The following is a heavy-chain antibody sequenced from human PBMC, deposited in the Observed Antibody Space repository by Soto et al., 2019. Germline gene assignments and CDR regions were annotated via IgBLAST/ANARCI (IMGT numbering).Heavy chain of an antibody. D-gene: IGHD3-10*01. V-gene: IGHV4-61*01. CDR3: SYGSSFDY. CDR2: ISHSGRT. CDR1: GASLRSGSYY. J-gene: IGHJ4*02. Sequence: TSETLSLTCTVSGASLRSGSYYWSWIRQPPGKGLEWIGYISHSGRTNYDPSLKSRLTISVDTSQNQFSLQLNSVTAAYTAVYYCSYGSSFDYWGQGTLVTVSS.